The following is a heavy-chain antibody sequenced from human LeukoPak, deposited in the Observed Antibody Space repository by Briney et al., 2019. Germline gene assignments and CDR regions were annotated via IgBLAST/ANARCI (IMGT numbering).Heavy chain of an antibody. Sequence: SQTLSHTCTVSGGSISSGSYYWSWIRQPAGKGLEWIGHIYTSGSTNYNPSLKSRVTISVDTSKNQFSLKLSSVTAADTAVYYCAGSGYYDILTGLLYFDYWGQGTLVTVSS. D-gene: IGHD3-9*01. CDR2: IYTSGST. V-gene: IGHV4-61*09. J-gene: IGHJ4*02. CDR1: GGSISSGSYY. CDR3: AGSGYYDILTGLLYFDY.